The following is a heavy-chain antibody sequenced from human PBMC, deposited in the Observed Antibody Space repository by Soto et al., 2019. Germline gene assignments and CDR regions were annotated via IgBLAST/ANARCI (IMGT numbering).Heavy chain of an antibody. CDR2: ISGSGGST. V-gene: IGHV3-23*01. Sequence: EVQLLESGGGLVQPGGSLRLACAAAGFTFSSYAMSWVRQSPGKGLEWVSAISGSGGSTYDADAVKCRLTISRDKSKNKPYLQMNSLRAEDTAIAYCAKENGGGRYYYYMDVWGKGATVTVSS. CDR1: GFTFSSYA. J-gene: IGHJ6*03. CDR3: AKENGGGRYYYYMDV. D-gene: IGHD3-16*01.